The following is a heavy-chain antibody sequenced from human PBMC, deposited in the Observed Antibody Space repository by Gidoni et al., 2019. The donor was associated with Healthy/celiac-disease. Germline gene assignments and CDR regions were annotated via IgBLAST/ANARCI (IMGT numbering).Heavy chain of an antibody. CDR3: ARTIAVAGFDY. CDR1: GFTFSSSS. CDR2: ISSSSSTI. D-gene: IGHD6-19*01. Sequence: ETQLVESGGVLVQPGGSLRLPCPVSGFTFSSSSMNWVRQAPGKGLEWVSYISSSSSTIYYADSVKGRFTISRDNAKNSLYRQMNSLRDEDTAVYYCARTIAVAGFDYWGQGTLVTVSS. V-gene: IGHV3-48*02. J-gene: IGHJ4*02.